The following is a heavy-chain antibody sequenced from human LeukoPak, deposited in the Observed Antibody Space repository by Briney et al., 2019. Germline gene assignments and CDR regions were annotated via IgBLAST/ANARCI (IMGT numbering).Heavy chain of an antibody. V-gene: IGHV4-34*01. CDR2: INHSGST. D-gene: IGHD1-26*01. J-gene: IGHJ6*03. Sequence: SETLSLTCAVYGGSFSGYYWSWIRQPPGKGLEWMGEINHSGSTNYNPSLKNRLTILVHTTKNHFFLKQISVPTANTAVYYCARGCGGRYYASYYYYYMDVWGKGTTVTVSS. CDR3: ARGCGGRYYASYYYYYMDV. CDR1: GGSFSGYY.